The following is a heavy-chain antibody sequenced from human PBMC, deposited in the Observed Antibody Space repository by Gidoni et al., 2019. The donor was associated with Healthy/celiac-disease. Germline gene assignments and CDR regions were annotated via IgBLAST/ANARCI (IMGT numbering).Heavy chain of an antibody. Sequence: QLQLQESGPGLVKPSETLSLTCTVSGGSISSSSYSWGWIRQHPGKGLEWIGSIYYSGSTYYNPSLKSRVTISVDTSKTQFSLKLSSVTAADTAVYYCATTSYYYDSSGSKGAFDIWGQGTMVTVSS. CDR2: IYYSGST. V-gene: IGHV4-39*01. CDR1: GGSISSSSYS. CDR3: ATTSYYYDSSGSKGAFDI. J-gene: IGHJ3*02. D-gene: IGHD3-22*01.